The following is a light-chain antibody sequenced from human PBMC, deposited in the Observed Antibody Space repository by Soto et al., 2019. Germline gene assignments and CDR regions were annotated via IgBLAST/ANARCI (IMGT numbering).Light chain of an antibody. CDR3: QQRYNWPIT. V-gene: IGKV3-11*01. CDR2: ADS. Sequence: EIVMTQSPATLSVSPGERATLSCRASQSLNRDLAWYQQKPGQAPRLLIYADSNRATGIPARFSGSGSGTDFTLTISSLEPEDFSVYYCQQRYNWPITFGQGTRLEIK. J-gene: IGKJ5*01. CDR1: QSLNRD.